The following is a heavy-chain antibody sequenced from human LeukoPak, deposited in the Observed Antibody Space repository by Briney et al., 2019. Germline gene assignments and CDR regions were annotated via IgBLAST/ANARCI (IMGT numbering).Heavy chain of an antibody. CDR3: ARDLVAEGDYYGSGSYCDY. CDR2: ISRSSSTI. V-gene: IGHV3-48*01. D-gene: IGHD3-10*01. J-gene: IGHJ4*02. Sequence: GGSLRLSCAASGFTFSSYSMTWVRQAPGKGLEWVSYISRSSSTIYYADSVKGRFTISRDNAKNSLYLQMNSLRAEDTAVYYCARDLVAEGDYYGSGSYCDYWGQGTLVTVSS. CDR1: GFTFSSYS.